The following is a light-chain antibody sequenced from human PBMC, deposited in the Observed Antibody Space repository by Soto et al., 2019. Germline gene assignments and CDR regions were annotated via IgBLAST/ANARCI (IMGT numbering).Light chain of an antibody. J-gene: IGKJ5*01. CDR3: QQYNNWPQIT. V-gene: IGKV3D-15*01. CDR1: ERIYSAY. Sequence: EVVLTQSPGTLSLSRGERATLSCRASERIYSAYLGWYQQKPGQAPRLLIYGTSSRATGIPARFSGSGSGTEFTLTISSLQSEDFAVYYCQQYNNWPQITFGQGTRLEIK. CDR2: GTS.